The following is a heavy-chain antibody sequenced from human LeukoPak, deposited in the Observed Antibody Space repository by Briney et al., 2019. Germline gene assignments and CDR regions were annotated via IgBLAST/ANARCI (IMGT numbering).Heavy chain of an antibody. V-gene: IGHV3-21*01. CDR2: TNSDIRLM. CDR1: GFTFSSYS. Sequence: PGVSLRLSCAASGFTFSSYSMNWVRQAPGKGLEWVSSTNSDIRLMYYAESVKGRFTISRDNARNSLYLRMNSLRAEDTAVYYCIRDLFDDYSLDFWGQGALVTVSS. J-gene: IGHJ4*02. D-gene: IGHD3-16*01. CDR3: IRDLFDDYSLDF.